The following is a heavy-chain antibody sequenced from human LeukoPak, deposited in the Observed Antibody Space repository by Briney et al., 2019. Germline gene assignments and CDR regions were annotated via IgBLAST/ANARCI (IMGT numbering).Heavy chain of an antibody. CDR2: IIPIFGTA. V-gene: IGHV1-69*13. CDR3: AGGESSGQYDFWSGYPGD. J-gene: IGHJ4*02. Sequence: SVKVSCKASGGTFSSYAISWVRQAPGQGLEWMGGIIPIFGTANYAQKFQGRVTITADESTSTAYMELSSLRSEDTAVYYCAGGESSGQYDFWSGYPGDWGQGTLVTVSS. D-gene: IGHD3-3*01. CDR1: GGTFSSYA.